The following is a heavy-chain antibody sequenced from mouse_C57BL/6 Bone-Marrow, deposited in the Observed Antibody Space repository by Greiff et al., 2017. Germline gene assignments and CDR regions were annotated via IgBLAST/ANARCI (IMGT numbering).Heavy chain of an antibody. Sequence: QVQLQQPGAELVKPGASVKMSCKASGYTFTSYWITWVKQRPGQGLEWIGDIYPTSGRTNYNEKFKSKAILTVDTSSNTAYMQLSSLTSEDSAVFDCERSGPLGRSFDYWGQGTTRTVSP. CDR3: ERSGPLGRSFDY. D-gene: IGHD4-1*01. CDR1: GYTFTSYW. J-gene: IGHJ2*01. CDR2: IYPTSGRT. V-gene: IGHV1-55*01.